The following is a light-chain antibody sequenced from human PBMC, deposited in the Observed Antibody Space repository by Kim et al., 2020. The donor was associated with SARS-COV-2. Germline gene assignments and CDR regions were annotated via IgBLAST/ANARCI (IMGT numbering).Light chain of an antibody. Sequence: ASVDDRVPITCRASQSIDSWLAWYKQKPGKAPKLLIFDASTLKSGVPSRFSGSGSGTEFTLTISGLQPDDFATYYCQQYKLYSWTFGQGTKVDIK. V-gene: IGKV1-5*01. CDR1: QSIDSW. CDR3: QQYKLYSWT. CDR2: DAS. J-gene: IGKJ1*01.